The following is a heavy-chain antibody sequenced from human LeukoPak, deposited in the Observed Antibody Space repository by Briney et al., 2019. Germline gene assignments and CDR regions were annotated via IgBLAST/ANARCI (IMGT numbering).Heavy chain of an antibody. CDR3: ARLMTPYYYDSSGYPYFDY. V-gene: IGHV1-3*04. Sequence: ASVKVSCKASGYTFTTYGMHWVRQAPGQRLEWMGWINSDNGNTKYSQKFQGRVTMTRDTSISTAYMELSRLRSDDTAVYYCARLMTPYYYDSSGYPYFDYWGQGTLVTVSS. J-gene: IGHJ4*02. D-gene: IGHD3-22*01. CDR1: GYTFTTYG. CDR2: INSDNGNT.